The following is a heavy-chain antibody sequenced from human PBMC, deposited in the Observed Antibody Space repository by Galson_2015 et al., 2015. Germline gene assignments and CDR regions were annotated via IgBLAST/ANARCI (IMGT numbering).Heavy chain of an antibody. Sequence: ETLSLTCAVYGGSFSGYYWSWIRPPPGKGLEWIGEINHSGSTNYNPSLKSRVTISVDTSKNQFSLKLSSVTAADTAVYYCARVPGFWSGYYVDYWGQGTLVTVSS. D-gene: IGHD3-3*01. J-gene: IGHJ4*02. CDR3: ARVPGFWSGYYVDY. CDR2: INHSGST. CDR1: GGSFSGYY. V-gene: IGHV4-34*01.